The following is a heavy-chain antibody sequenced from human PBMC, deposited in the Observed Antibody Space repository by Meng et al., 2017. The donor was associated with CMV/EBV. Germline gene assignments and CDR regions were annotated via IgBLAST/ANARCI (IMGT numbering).Heavy chain of an antibody. V-gene: IGHV4-61*05. D-gene: IGHD3-22*01. CDR3: ARGGLYYYDSSGHFDY. J-gene: IGHJ4*02. Sequence: QLQLLDSGPGLVKPSETLSLTCPVSGCSISSGSYYWGWIRQPPGKGLEWIGRIYTSGSTNYNPSLKSRVTMSVDTSKNQFSLKLSSVTAADTAVYYCARGGLYYYDSSGHFDYWGQGTLVTVSS. CDR1: GCSISSGSYY. CDR2: IYTSGST.